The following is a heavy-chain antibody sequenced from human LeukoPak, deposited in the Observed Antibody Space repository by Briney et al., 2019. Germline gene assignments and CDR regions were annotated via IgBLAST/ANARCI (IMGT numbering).Heavy chain of an antibody. Sequence: SQTLSLTCAVSGGSTSSGGYSWSWIRQPPGKGLEWIGYIYHSGSTYYNPSLKSRVTISIDRSKNQFSLKLSSVTAADTAVYYCAREDCSGGSCYSDYWGQGTLVTVSS. J-gene: IGHJ4*02. CDR2: IYHSGST. CDR3: AREDCSGGSCYSDY. V-gene: IGHV4-30-2*01. D-gene: IGHD2-15*01. CDR1: GGSTSSGGYS.